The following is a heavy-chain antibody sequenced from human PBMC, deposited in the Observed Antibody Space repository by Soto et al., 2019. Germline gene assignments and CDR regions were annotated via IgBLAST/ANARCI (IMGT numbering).Heavy chain of an antibody. Sequence: QVQLQESGPGLVRPSGTLSLTCAVSSGSFSSSYWWSWVRQPPGKGLEWVGEIYHSGGTNYNPSLRGRVTISVDKSKKQFSLKLSSVTAADTAVYYCASNLVTAGVGWFDPWGQGTLVTVSS. CDR2: IYHSGGT. V-gene: IGHV4-4*02. D-gene: IGHD2-21*02. J-gene: IGHJ5*02. CDR3: ASNLVTAGVGWFDP. CDR1: SGSFSSSYW.